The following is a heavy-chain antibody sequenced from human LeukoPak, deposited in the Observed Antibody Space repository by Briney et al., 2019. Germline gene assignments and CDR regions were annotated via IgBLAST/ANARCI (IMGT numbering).Heavy chain of an antibody. CDR1: GGSISSYY. CDR3: ARDSESYSRGAFDI. V-gene: IGHV4-59*12. CDR2: IYYSGST. J-gene: IGHJ3*02. Sequence: SETLSLTCTVSGGSISSYYWSWIRQPPGKGLEWIGYIYYSGSTNYSPSLKSRVTISVDTSKNQFSLKLSSVTAADTAVYYCARDSESYSRGAFDIWGQGTMVTVSS. D-gene: IGHD2-15*01.